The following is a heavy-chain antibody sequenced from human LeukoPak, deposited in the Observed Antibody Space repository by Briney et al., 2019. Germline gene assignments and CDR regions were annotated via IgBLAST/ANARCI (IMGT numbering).Heavy chain of an antibody. V-gene: IGHV4-61*02. CDR1: GGSISSGSYY. CDR2: IYTSGST. J-gene: IGHJ4*02. D-gene: IGHD3-16*02. Sequence: SETLSLTCTVSGGSISSGSYYWSWIRQPAGKGLEWIGRIYTSGSTNYNPSLKSRVTISVDTSKNQFSLKLSSVTAADTAVYYCARYRRVPPKIDYWGQGTLVTVSS. CDR3: ARYRRVPPKIDY.